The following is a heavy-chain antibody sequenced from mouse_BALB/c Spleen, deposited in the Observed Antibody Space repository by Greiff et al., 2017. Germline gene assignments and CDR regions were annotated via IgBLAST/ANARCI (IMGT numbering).Heavy chain of an antibody. CDR3: AREGPLFAD. CDR2: INPSTGYT. Sequence: QVQLQQSGAELAKPGASVKMSCKASGYTFTSYWMHWVKQRPGQGLEWIGYINPSTGYTEYNQKFTDKATLTADKSSSTAYMQLSSLTSEDSAVYYCAREGPLFADWGQGTLVTVSA. V-gene: IGHV1-7*01. CDR1: GYTFTSYW. J-gene: IGHJ3*01. D-gene: IGHD3-3*01.